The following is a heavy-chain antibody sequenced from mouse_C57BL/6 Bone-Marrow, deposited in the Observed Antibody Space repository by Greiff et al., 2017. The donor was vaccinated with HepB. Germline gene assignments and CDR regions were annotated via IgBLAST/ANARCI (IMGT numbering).Heavy chain of an antibody. CDR3: ARSRYDFYYFDY. Sequence: VQRVESGPELVKPGASVKISCKASGYAFSSSWMNWVKQRPGKGLEWIGRIYPGDGDTNYNGKFKGKATLTADKSSSTAYMQLSSLTSEDSAVYFCARSRYDFYYFDYWGQGTTLTVSS. V-gene: IGHV1-82*01. D-gene: IGHD2-4*01. J-gene: IGHJ2*01. CDR2: IYPGDGDT. CDR1: GYAFSSSW.